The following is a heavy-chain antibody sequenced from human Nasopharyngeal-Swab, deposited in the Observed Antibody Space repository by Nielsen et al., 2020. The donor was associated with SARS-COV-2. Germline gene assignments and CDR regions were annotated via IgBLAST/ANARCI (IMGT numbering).Heavy chain of an antibody. Sequence: GESLKISCVASGFTFNSYAMSWVRQAPGRGLQWVSSISGRSDSTYYADSVKGRFTISRDNSKNTLYLQMYSLRAEDTAVYYCARDGDGYNTHWGQGTLVTVSS. CDR2: ISGRSDST. CDR3: ARDGDGYNTH. V-gene: IGHV3-23*01. J-gene: IGHJ4*02. D-gene: IGHD5-24*01. CDR1: GFTFNSYA.